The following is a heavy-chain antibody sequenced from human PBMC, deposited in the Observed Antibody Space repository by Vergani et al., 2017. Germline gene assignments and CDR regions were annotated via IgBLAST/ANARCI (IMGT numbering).Heavy chain of an antibody. CDR3: ARTGEWMRSNNGPPDYVFALDV. V-gene: IGHV3-30*03. Sequence: QVQLVESGGGVVQPGRSLRLSCAASGFTFSSYGMHWVRQAPGKGLEWVAVISYNGSNKYYADSVKGRFTISRDNSKNTLYLQMNSLRSEDTAVYYCARTGEWMRSNNGPPDYVFALDVWGQGTTVIVSS. CDR1: GFTFSSYG. CDR2: ISYNGSNK. D-gene: IGHD3-10*01. J-gene: IGHJ6*02.